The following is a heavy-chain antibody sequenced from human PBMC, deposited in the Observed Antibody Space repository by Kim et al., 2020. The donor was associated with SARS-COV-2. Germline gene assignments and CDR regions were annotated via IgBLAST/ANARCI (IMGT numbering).Heavy chain of an antibody. CDR1: GYTFTSYW. V-gene: IGHV5-51*01. CDR3: ARSRDGYLGWFDP. D-gene: IGHD1-1*01. J-gene: IGHJ5*02. CDR2: IYPRDSDT. Sequence: GESLQISCKASGYTFTSYWIGWVRQTPGKGLEWMGIIYPRDSDTRYSPSFQGQVTISADKSTTTAYLQWRSLKASDTAMYYCARSRDGYLGWFDPWGQGTLVTVSP.